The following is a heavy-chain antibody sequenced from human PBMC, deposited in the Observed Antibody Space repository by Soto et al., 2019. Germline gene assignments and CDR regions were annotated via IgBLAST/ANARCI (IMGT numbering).Heavy chain of an antibody. CDR2: ISSSSSYI. J-gene: IGHJ4*02. CDR3: ARERRVVGGYSSSWYDYFDS. V-gene: IGHV3-21*01. D-gene: IGHD6-13*01. Sequence: GGSLSFSCAASGFTFSSYSMNWVRQAPGKGLEWVSYISSSSSYIYYADSVKGRFTISGDNAKNSLYLQMSSLRAEDTAVYYCARERRVVGGYSSSWYDYFDSWGQGTLVTVSS. CDR1: GFTFSSYS.